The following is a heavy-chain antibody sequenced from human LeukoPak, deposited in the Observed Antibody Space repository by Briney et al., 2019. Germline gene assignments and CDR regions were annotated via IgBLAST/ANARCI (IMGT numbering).Heavy chain of an antibody. Sequence: SETLSLTCSVSGGSISSGGYFWGWIRQPPGKGLEWIGTIDYSGTTYYNPSLKSRVTISVDTSKNQFSLKLSSVTAPDTAVYYCARHSGGSYVFAFDIWGQGTMVTVSS. CDR1: GGSISSGGYF. J-gene: IGHJ3*02. D-gene: IGHD2-15*01. CDR2: IDYSGTT. CDR3: ARHSGGSYVFAFDI. V-gene: IGHV4-39*01.